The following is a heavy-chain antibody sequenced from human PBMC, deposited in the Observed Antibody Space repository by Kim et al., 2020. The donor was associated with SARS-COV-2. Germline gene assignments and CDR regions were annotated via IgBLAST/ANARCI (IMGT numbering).Heavy chain of an antibody. D-gene: IGHD1-26*01. J-gene: IGHJ4*02. CDR2: IYYSGST. V-gene: IGHV4-39*01. CDR3: ARRGWRVGATPNGDDY. CDR1: GGSISSSSYY. Sequence: SETLSLTCTVSGGSISSSSYYWGWIRQPPGKGLEWIGSIYYSGSTYDNPSLKSRVTISVDTSKNQFSLKLSSVTAADTAVYYCARRGWRVGATPNGDDYWGQGTLVTVSS.